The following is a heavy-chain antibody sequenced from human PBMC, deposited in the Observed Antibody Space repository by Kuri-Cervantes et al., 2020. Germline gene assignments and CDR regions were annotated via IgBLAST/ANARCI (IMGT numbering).Heavy chain of an antibody. J-gene: IGHJ3*02. V-gene: IGHV3-73*01. CDR1: GFTFSGSA. Sequence: GGSLRLSCAASGFTFSGSAMHWVRQASGKGLEWVGRIRSKANNYATAYAASVKGRFTISRDDSRNTAYLQMNSLKIEDTAVYYCARGDDAFDIWGQGAMVTVSS. CDR3: ARGDDAFDI. CDR2: IRSKANNYAT.